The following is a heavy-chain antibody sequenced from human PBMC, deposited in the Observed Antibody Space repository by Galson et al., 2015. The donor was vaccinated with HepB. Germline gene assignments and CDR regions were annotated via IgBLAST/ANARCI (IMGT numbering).Heavy chain of an antibody. Sequence: SLRLSCAASGFTFSSYSMNWVRQAPGKGLEWVSSISSSSSYIYYADSVKGRFTISRDNAKNSLYLQMNSLRAEDTAVYYCARSYYYGSGSSGYGMDVWGQGTTVTVSS. V-gene: IGHV3-21*01. J-gene: IGHJ6*02. CDR1: GFTFSSYS. CDR3: ARSYYYGSGSSGYGMDV. CDR2: ISSSSSYI. D-gene: IGHD3-10*01.